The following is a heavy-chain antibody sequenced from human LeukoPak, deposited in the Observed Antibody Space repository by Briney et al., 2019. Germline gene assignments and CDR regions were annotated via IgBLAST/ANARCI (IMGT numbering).Heavy chain of an antibody. D-gene: IGHD3-22*01. V-gene: IGHV1-18*01. Sequence: ASVKVSCKASGYTFTSYGISWVRQAPGQGLEWMGWISAYNGNTNYAQKLQGRVTMTTDTSTSTAYMELRNLRSDDTAVYYCARERGDDSSGYGLDYWGQGALVTVSS. J-gene: IGHJ4*02. CDR1: GYTFTSYG. CDR2: ISAYNGNT. CDR3: ARERGDDSSGYGLDY.